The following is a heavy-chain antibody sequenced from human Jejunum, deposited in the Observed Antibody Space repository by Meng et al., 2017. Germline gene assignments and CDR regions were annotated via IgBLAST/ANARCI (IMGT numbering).Heavy chain of an antibody. V-gene: IGHV1-3*01. J-gene: IGHJ5*02. CDR3: ARDRPKAYVGYVSYFSWLDP. CDR2: INAADGNT. Sequence: QVQVWPPGAAMNTPRAFVKVSGKSSGYHFPSFVAHWVRQDPGKRLEWMGWINAADGNTKYSEKFQGRITITRDTSASSAYMARSSLRSEDTAIYYCARDRPKAYVGYVSYFSWLDPWGQGTLVTVSS. CDR1: GYHFPSFV. D-gene: IGHD3-16*01.